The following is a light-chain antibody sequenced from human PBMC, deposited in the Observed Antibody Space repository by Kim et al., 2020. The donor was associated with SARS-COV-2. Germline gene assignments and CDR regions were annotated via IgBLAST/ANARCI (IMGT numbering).Light chain of an antibody. V-gene: IGLV2-14*01. Sequence: QSALTQPASVSGSPGQSITISCTGTSSDVGGYNYVSWYQQHPGKAPKLMIYDVSKRPSGVSNRFSGSKSGNTASLTISGLQAEDEADYYCSSYTSSSSWDFGTGTKVTVL. CDR2: DVS. CDR1: SSDVGGYNY. J-gene: IGLJ1*01. CDR3: SSYTSSSSWD.